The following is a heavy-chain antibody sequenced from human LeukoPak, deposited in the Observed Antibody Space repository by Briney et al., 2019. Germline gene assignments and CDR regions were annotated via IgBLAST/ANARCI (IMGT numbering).Heavy chain of an antibody. Sequence: GGSLRLSCAASGFTFSTYWTHWVRQAPGKGLVWVSRINSDGSSTSYADSVKGRFTISRDNAKTTLYLQMHSLRAEDTAVYYCAREMYGRGTIDYWGQGTLVTVSS. J-gene: IGHJ4*02. CDR2: INSDGSST. CDR1: GFTFSTYW. CDR3: AREMYGRGTIDY. D-gene: IGHD2-8*01. V-gene: IGHV3-74*01.